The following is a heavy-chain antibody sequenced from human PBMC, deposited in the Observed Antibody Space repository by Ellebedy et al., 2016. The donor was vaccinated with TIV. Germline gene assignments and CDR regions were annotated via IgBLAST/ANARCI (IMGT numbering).Heavy chain of an antibody. J-gene: IGHJ4*02. V-gene: IGHV4-59*08. CDR2: VDHSGST. CDR1: GGSISSYY. CDR3: TSRASGRSDLGRVLYFDY. Sequence: SETLSLTCTVSGGSISSYYWTWIRQSPGEGLEWIGHVDHSGSTNYNPSLESRVSISVDTSKNQFSLNLSSVTAADTAVYYCTSRASGRSDLGRVLYFDYWGQGTLVTVSS. D-gene: IGHD1-26*01.